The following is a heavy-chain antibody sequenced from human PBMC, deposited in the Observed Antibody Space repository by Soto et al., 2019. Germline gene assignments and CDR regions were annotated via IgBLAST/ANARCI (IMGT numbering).Heavy chain of an antibody. J-gene: IGHJ4*02. D-gene: IGHD1-1*01. CDR1: GFTFSSYA. V-gene: IGHV3-64*01. CDR3: ARRDVYNFDY. CDR2: INSNGGST. Sequence: EVQLVESGGGLVQPGGSLRLSCAASGFTFSSYAMHWVRQAPGKGLEYVSAINSNGGSTYYANSVKGRFTISRDNSKNTLYLQMGSLRAEDMAVYYCARRDVYNFDYWGQGTLVTVSS.